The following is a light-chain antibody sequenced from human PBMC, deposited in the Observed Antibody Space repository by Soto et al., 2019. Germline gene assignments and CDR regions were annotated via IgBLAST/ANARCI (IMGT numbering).Light chain of an antibody. Sequence: DVQMTQSPAFLSASVGDRVTIMCRTSQNFFSHLNWYQQKPRIAPKLLIDGASNLHSGVPPLFSGGGSGTNFSLTISGLQPEDFATYFCHQSHYTVWTFGQGTKVDIK. CDR3: HQSHYTVWT. CDR1: QNFFSH. V-gene: IGKV1-39*01. CDR2: GAS. J-gene: IGKJ1*01.